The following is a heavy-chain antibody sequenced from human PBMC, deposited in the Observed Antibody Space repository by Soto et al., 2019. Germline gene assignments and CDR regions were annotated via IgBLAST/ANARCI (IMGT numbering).Heavy chain of an antibody. Sequence: SVKVSCKASRAAFSKFIVTWVRQAPGLGLEWVGGIIPIFGTANYAQKFQGRVTITADESTSTSYMEVNNLRSEDTAVYYCAKVRYSSPMGYYYGMDVWGQGTTVTVSS. J-gene: IGHJ6*02. CDR2: IIPIFGTA. CDR1: RAAFSKFI. V-gene: IGHV1-69*13. D-gene: IGHD6-19*01. CDR3: AKVRYSSPMGYYYGMDV.